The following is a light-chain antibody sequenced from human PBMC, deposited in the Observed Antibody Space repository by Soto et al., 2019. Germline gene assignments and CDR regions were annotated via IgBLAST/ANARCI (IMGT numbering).Light chain of an antibody. CDR2: NAS. CDR3: QQTYSDIS. CDR1: QTISTY. V-gene: IGKV1-39*01. J-gene: IGKJ4*01. Sequence: DIQLTQYPSSLSASVGDTVTITCRASQTISTYLLWYHQKPGRAPNLLIYNASTLHSGVPSKFSGSGPGTDFTLTISGLQPEDFATYHCQQTYSDISFGGGTKVDIK.